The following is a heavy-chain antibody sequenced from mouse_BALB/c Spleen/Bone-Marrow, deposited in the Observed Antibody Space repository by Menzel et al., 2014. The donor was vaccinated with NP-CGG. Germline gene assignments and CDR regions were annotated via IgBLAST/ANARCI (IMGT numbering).Heavy chain of an antibody. CDR1: GFNIKDTY. CDR3: ASYYYGSSGFAY. D-gene: IGHD1-1*01. Sequence: VRLQQSGAGLVKPGASVKLSCTASGFNIKDTYMHWVKQRPEQGLEWIGRIDPANGNTKYDPKFQGKATITADTSSNTAYLQLSSLTSEDTAVYYCASYYYGSSGFAYWGQGTLVTVSA. CDR2: IDPANGNT. J-gene: IGHJ3*01. V-gene: IGHV14-3*02.